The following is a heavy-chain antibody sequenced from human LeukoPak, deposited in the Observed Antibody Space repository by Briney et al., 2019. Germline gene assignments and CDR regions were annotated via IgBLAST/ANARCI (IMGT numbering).Heavy chain of an antibody. CDR2: IYYSGST. CDR1: GGSISSSSYY. V-gene: IGHV4-39*01. D-gene: IGHD2-15*01. Sequence: PSETLSLTCTVSGGSISSSSYYWGWIRQPPGKGLEWIGSIYYSGSTYYNPSLKSRVTISVDTSKNQFSLKLSSVTAADTAVYYCARRTGVAATRWFDPWGQGTLVTVSS. J-gene: IGHJ5*02. CDR3: ARRTGVAATRWFDP.